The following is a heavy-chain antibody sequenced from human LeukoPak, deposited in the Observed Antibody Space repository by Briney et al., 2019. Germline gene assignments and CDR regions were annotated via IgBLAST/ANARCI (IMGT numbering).Heavy chain of an antibody. Sequence: SETLSLTCTVSGGSISSYYWSWIRQPAGEGLEWIGRIYTSGSTNCNPSLKSRVTVSVDTSKNQFSLKLSSVTAADTAVYYCARDLGNYDSSGYYISNWFDPWGQGTLVTVSS. CDR2: IYTSGST. D-gene: IGHD3-22*01. V-gene: IGHV4-4*07. CDR1: GGSISSYY. J-gene: IGHJ5*02. CDR3: ARDLGNYDSSGYYISNWFDP.